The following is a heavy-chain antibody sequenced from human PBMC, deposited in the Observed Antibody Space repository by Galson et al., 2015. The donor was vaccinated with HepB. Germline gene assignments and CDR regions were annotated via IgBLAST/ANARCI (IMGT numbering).Heavy chain of an antibody. CDR2: INAGNGNT. V-gene: IGHV1-3*01. J-gene: IGHJ6*02. CDR1: GYTFTSYA. D-gene: IGHD4-11*01. CDR3: ARDLQAPSTPVPFAPATSGMDV. Sequence: SVKVSCKASGYTFTSYAMHWVRQAPGQRLEWMGWINAGNGNTKYSQKFQGRVTITRDTSASTAYMELSSLRSEDTAVYYCARDLQAPSTPVPFAPATSGMDVWGQGPTVPVS.